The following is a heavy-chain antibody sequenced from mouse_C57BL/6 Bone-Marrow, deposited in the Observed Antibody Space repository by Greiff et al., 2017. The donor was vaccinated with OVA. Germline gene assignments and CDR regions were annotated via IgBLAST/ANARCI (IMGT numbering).Heavy chain of an antibody. CDR1: GYAFSSYW. CDR3: ARGPYYYGSSNYFDY. D-gene: IGHD1-1*01. J-gene: IGHJ2*01. CDR2: IYPGDGDT. V-gene: IGHV1-80*01. Sequence: VKLQESGAELVKPGASVKISCKASGYAFSSYWMKWVKQRPGKGLEWIGQIYPGDGDTNYNGKFKGKATLTADKSSSTAYMQLSSLTSEDSAVYFCARGPYYYGSSNYFDYWGQGTTLTVSS.